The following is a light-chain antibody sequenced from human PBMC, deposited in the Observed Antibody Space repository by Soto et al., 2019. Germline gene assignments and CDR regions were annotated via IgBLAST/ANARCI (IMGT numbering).Light chain of an antibody. J-gene: IGKJ4*01. CDR1: QSVRSGN. CDR3: QQRSNWPLT. Sequence: EVVLTQSPGTLSLSPGQGAILTCRASQSVRSGNLAWYQQKPGQAPRLLIYDASNRATGIPARFSGSGSGTDFTLTISSLEPEDFAVYYCQQRSNWPLTFGGGTKVDIK. CDR2: DAS. V-gene: IGKV3D-20*02.